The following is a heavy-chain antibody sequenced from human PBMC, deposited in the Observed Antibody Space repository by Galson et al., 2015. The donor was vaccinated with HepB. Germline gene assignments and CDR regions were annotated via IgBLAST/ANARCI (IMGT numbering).Heavy chain of an antibody. V-gene: IGHV1-69*04. CDR2: VIVFLGVG. CDR1: GGTFSRFT. Sequence: SVTVSCKASGGTFSRFTISWVRQAPGQGPEWLGRVIVFLGVGDYAQKFQGRVTITADRSTSTAYMELRSLRSEDTAVYFCATDHNGDYFDNWGQGALVSVSS. D-gene: IGHD4-17*01. CDR3: ATDHNGDYFDN. J-gene: IGHJ4*02.